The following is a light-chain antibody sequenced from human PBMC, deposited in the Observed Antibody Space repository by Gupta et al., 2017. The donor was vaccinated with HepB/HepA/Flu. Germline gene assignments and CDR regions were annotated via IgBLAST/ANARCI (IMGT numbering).Light chain of an antibody. CDR2: GAS. V-gene: IGKV3-15*01. Sequence: EIVMTQSPATLSVSPGERATLTCRDSKSVSSDLAWYQHKPGQAPRLFIYGASTRATGIPDRFSGSGSGTGFTLTISSLQSEDFGVYYWQQDTNWLNFGRGTXVEI. CDR3: QQDTNWLN. CDR1: KSVSSD. J-gene: IGKJ4*01.